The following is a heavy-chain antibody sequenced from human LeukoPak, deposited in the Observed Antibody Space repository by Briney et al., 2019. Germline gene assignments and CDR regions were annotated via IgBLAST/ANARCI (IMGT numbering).Heavy chain of an antibody. CDR3: ARELSFGMRPFDY. J-gene: IGHJ4*02. D-gene: IGHD3-10*01. CDR2: INHSGST. V-gene: IGHV4-34*01. CDR1: GGSISSYY. Sequence: SETLSLTCTVSGGSISSYYWSWIRQPPGKGLEWIGEINHSGSTNYNPSLKSRVTISVDTSKNQFSLKLSSVTAADTAVYYCARELSFGMRPFDYWGQGTLVTVSS.